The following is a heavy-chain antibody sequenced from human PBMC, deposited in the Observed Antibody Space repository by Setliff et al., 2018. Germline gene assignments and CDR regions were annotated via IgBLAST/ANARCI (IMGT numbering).Heavy chain of an antibody. V-gene: IGHV4-34*01. CDR1: GGSFSGYY. D-gene: IGHD1-1*01. CDR2: INHRGST. Sequence: PSETLSLTCAVYGGSFSGYYWSWIRQPPGKGLEWIGEINHRGSTNYNPSLKSRVTISVDASKNQLSLTLSSVTAADTAVYYCVREGYSEYFQDWGRGTLVTVSS. CDR3: VREGYSEYFQD. J-gene: IGHJ1*01.